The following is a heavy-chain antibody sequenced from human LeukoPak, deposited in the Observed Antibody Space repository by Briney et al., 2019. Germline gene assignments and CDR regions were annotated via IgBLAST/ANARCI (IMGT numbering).Heavy chain of an antibody. CDR2: INPSGGST. V-gene: IGHV1-46*01. CDR1: GYTFTSYY. D-gene: IGHD1-26*01. J-gene: IGHJ6*02. CDR3: ARDGSLYYGMDV. Sequence: GASVKVSCKASGYTFTSYYMHWVRLAPGQGLEWMGIINPSGGSTSYAKKFQGRVTMTRDTSTSTVYMELSSLRSEDTAVYYCARDGSLYYGMDVWGQGTTVTVSS.